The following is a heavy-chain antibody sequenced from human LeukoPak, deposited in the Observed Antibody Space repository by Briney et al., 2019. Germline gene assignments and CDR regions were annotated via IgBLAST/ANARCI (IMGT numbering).Heavy chain of an antibody. Sequence: SFTNYYMSWIRQAPGKGLEWIGSIYYSGSTYYNPSLKSRVTISVDTSKNQFSLKLSSVTAADTAVYYCARLTYYFDSSAYLWDYWGQGTLVTVSS. J-gene: IGHJ4*02. CDR3: ARLTYYFDSSAYLWDY. D-gene: IGHD3-22*01. CDR2: IYYSGST. CDR1: SFTNYY. V-gene: IGHV4-39*07.